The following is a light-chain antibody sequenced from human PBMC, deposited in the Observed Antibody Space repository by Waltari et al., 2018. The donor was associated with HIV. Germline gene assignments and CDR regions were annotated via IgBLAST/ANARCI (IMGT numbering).Light chain of an antibody. CDR1: SSDVGAYDR. Sequence: QSALTQPPSVSGSPGQSVTISCTGTSSDVGAYDRIPWYHQPPGTAPKLLIYGVIYRPSGAPDRFSGSKSGNTASLTISGLQAEDEGDYYCSSYTSSNIYVFGTATTVTVL. J-gene: IGLJ1*01. CDR2: GVI. CDR3: SSYTSSNIYV. V-gene: IGLV2-18*02.